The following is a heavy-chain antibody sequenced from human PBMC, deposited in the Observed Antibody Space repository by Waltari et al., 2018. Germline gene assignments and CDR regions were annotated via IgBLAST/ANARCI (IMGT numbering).Heavy chain of an antibody. Sequence: EVQLVQSGAEVKKPGESLKISCTGSGYSFGTYWIAWVRQMPGKGLEWMGIIYPGDSDSRYSPSLQGQVTISADKSISTAYLQWSSLKASDTAMYYCARSSGVAASYYFDYWGRGTLVTVSS. D-gene: IGHD6-19*01. CDR2: IYPGDSDS. V-gene: IGHV5-51*01. CDR1: GYSFGTYW. CDR3: ARSSGVAASYYFDY. J-gene: IGHJ4*02.